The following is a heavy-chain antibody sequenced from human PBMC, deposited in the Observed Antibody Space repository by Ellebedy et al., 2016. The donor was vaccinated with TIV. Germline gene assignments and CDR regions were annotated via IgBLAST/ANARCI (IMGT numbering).Heavy chain of an antibody. CDR1: GYTFVDYG. V-gene: IGHV1-18*03. Sequence: AASVKVSCKASGYTFVDYGVSWARQATGQGIEWMGWISAKNGDTNYAQKFQDRVTMSTDTSTSTAYMEVRSLISDDMAVNFCASAGAEVTIVLDQWGQGTLVIVSS. CDR3: ASAGAEVTIVLDQ. D-gene: IGHD3-16*02. CDR2: ISAKNGDT. J-gene: IGHJ4*02.